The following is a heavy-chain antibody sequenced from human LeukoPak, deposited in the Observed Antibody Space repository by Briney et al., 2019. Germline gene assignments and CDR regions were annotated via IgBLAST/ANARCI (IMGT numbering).Heavy chain of an antibody. J-gene: IGHJ4*02. D-gene: IGHD6-19*01. CDR2: LYYSGST. V-gene: IGHV4-59*01. Sequence: PSETLSLTCTVSGGSISSYYWSWIRQPPGKGLEWIGYLYYSGSTNYNPSLKSRVTISVDTSKNQFSLKLSSVTAADTAVYYCARGGGWSPYYFDYWGQGTLVTVSS. CDR1: GGSISSYY. CDR3: ARGGGWSPYYFDY.